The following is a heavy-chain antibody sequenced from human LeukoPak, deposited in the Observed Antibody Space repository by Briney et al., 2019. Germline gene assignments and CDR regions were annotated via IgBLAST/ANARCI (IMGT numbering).Heavy chain of an antibody. CDR3: TADTYYYDSSGYYYFDY. Sequence: GGSLRLPCAASGFTFSNAWMSWVRQAPGKGLEWVGRIKSKTDGGTTDYAAPVKGRFPISRDDSKNTLYLQMNSLKTEDTAVYYCTADTYYYDSSGYYYFDYWGQGTLVTVSS. V-gene: IGHV3-15*01. CDR2: IKSKTDGGTT. D-gene: IGHD3-22*01. J-gene: IGHJ4*02. CDR1: GFTFSNAW.